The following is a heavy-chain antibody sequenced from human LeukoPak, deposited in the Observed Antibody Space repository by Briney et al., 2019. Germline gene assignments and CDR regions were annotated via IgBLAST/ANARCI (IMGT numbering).Heavy chain of an antibody. V-gene: IGHV3-23*01. Sequence: PGGSLRLSCAASGFTFSSYGIHWVRQAPGKGLEWVSAFSGSGGDTYYADSVKGRFTISRDNSKNTLYLQMNSLRAEDTAVYYCAKSGYNRFDYWGQGTLVTVSS. CDR3: AKSGYNRFDY. D-gene: IGHD5-24*01. CDR1: GFTFSSYG. J-gene: IGHJ4*02. CDR2: FSGSGGDT.